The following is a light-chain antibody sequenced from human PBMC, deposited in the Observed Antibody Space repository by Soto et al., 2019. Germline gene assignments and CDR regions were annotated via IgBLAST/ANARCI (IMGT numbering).Light chain of an antibody. CDR2: DVS. CDR3: SSYTSSSTVL. CDR1: SDDVGGYNY. J-gene: IGLJ2*01. Sequence: QSALTQPASVSGSPGQSITISCTGTSDDVGGYNYVSWYQQHPGKAPKLMIYDVSNRPSGVSNRFSGSKSGNTSSLTISGLQAEDEADYYCSSYTSSSTVLFGGGTQLTVL. V-gene: IGLV2-14*03.